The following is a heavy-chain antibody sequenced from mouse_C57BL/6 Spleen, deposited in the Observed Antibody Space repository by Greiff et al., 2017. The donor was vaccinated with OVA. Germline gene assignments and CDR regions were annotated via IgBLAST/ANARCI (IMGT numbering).Heavy chain of an antibody. J-gene: IGHJ1*03. Sequence: VQLQQSGPGLVKPSQSLSLTCSVTGYSITSGYFCYWIRQFPGNNLEWMGYISYDGSNNYNPSLTNRISITRATSKNQFFLKLKSVTTEDTATYYCAREGYFDVWGTGTTVTVSS. CDR2: ISYDGSN. CDR3: AREGYFDV. V-gene: IGHV3-6*01. CDR1: GYSITSGYF.